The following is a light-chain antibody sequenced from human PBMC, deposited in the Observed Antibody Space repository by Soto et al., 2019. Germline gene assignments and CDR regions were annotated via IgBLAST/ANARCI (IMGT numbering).Light chain of an antibody. CDR3: QQYDKWPPYT. V-gene: IGKV3-15*01. J-gene: IGKJ2*01. Sequence: EVVMTQSPATLSVSPGERATLSCRASQSVGSELAWYQQKPGQAPRLLIYGASTRSTGIPARFSGSGSGTDFTLTISSLQSEDLAVYYCQQYDKWPPYTFGQGTKVDIK. CDR1: QSVGSE. CDR2: GAS.